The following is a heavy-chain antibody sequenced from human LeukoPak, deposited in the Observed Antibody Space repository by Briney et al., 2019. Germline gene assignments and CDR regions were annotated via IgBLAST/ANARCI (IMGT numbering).Heavy chain of an antibody. V-gene: IGHV3-21*01. CDR2: ISSSSSYI. CDR3: ARGPMGIPMAPYYYYGMDV. D-gene: IGHD6-13*01. Sequence: KSGGSLRLSCAASGFTFSSYSMNWVRQAPGKGLEWVSSISSSSSYIYYADSVKGRFTIPRDNAKNSLYLQMNSLRAEDTAVYYCARGPMGIPMAPYYYYGMDVWGQGTTVTVSS. J-gene: IGHJ6*02. CDR1: GFTFSSYS.